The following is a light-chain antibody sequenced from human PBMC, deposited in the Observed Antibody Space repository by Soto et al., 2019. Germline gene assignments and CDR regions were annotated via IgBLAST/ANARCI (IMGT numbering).Light chain of an antibody. Sequence: QSALTQPASVSGSPGQSITISCTGTSSDIGGYDYVSWYQQHPGKAPKLIISDVSYRPSGVSNRFSGSKSGNTASLTISGLQAEDEADYYCSSYRSTYTPYVFGTGTKLTVL. CDR2: DVS. V-gene: IGLV2-14*03. CDR1: SSDIGGYDY. J-gene: IGLJ1*01. CDR3: SSYRSTYTPYV.